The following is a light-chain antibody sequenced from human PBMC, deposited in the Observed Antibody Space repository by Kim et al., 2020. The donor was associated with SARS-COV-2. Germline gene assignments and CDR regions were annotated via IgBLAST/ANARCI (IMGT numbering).Light chain of an antibody. CDR1: SSDVGGYNY. J-gene: IGLJ3*02. V-gene: IGLV2-14*03. CDR3: SSYTSSSLWV. CDR2: DVS. Sequence: QSALTQPASVSGSPGQSITISCTGTSSDVGGYNYVSWYQQHPGKAPKLMIYDVSNRPSGVSNCFSGSKSGNTASLTISGLQAEDEADYYCSSYTSSSLWVFGGETQLTVL.